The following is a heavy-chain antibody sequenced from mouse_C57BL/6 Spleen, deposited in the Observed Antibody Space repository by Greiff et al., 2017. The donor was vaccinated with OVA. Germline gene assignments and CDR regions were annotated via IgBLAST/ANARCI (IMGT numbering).Heavy chain of an antibody. Sequence: QQSGPELVKPGASVKISCKASGYAFSSSWMNWVKQRPGKGLEWIGRIYPGDGDTNYNGKFKGKATLTADKSSSTAYMQLSSLTSEDSAVYFCARSEDGYYDYWGQGTTLTVSS. D-gene: IGHD2-3*01. CDR3: ARSEDGYYDY. CDR1: GYAFSSSW. J-gene: IGHJ2*01. CDR2: IYPGDGDT. V-gene: IGHV1-82*01.